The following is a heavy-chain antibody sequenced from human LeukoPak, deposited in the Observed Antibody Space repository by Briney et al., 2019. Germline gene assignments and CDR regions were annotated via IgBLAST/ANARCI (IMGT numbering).Heavy chain of an antibody. Sequence: SETLSLTCTVAGGSISTITYYWGWIRQPPGKGLEWVGHMYYRGNTFYNPSLKSRVTISVDTSKNQFSLKLRSVTAADTAVYYCARLYGNYQNYFDYWGQGTLVTVSS. J-gene: IGHJ4*02. D-gene: IGHD1-7*01. V-gene: IGHV4-39*07. CDR3: ARLYGNYQNYFDY. CDR1: GGSISTITYY. CDR2: MYYRGNT.